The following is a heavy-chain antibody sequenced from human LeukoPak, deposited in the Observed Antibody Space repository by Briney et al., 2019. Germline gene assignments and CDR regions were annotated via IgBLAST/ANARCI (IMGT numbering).Heavy chain of an antibody. J-gene: IGHJ4*02. CDR3: APDMRIAATGANFY. CDR1: GFTFSNYE. D-gene: IGHD6-13*01. V-gene: IGHV3-21*01. Sequence: XGSLRLSCAASGFTFSNYEMNWVRQAPGKGLEWVSSISSSSTLIYYADSVKGRFTISRDNAKNSLYLQMNSLRAEDMAVYYCAPDMRIAATGANFYWGQGTLVTVSS. CDR2: ISSSSTLI.